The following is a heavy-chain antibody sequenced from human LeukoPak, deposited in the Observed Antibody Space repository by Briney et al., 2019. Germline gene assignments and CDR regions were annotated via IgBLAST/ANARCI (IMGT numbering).Heavy chain of an antibody. J-gene: IGHJ5*02. CDR1: GGSLSGYY. CDR3: ARQTYNWFDP. CDR2: INHSGST. V-gene: IGHV4-34*01. Sequence: SETLSLTCAVYGGSLSGYYWTWIRQSPGKGLEWIGQINHSGSTNYNPSLKSRVTISVDMSSNQFSLKLSSVTAADTAVYYCARQTYNWFDPWGQGTLVTVSS.